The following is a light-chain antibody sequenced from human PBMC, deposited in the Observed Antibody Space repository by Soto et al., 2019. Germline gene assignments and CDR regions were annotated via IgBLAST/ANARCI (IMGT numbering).Light chain of an antibody. J-gene: IGKJ5*01. CDR1: QSVLYSSNNKNY. V-gene: IGKV4-1*01. Sequence: DIVMTQSPDSLAVSLGERATINCKSSQSVLYSSNNKNYLAWYQQKPGQPPKLLIFWASTRESGVPDRFSGSGSGTDFTLSISSLQADDVAVYYCQQYYGTPITFGQGTRLENK. CDR2: WAS. CDR3: QQYYGTPIT.